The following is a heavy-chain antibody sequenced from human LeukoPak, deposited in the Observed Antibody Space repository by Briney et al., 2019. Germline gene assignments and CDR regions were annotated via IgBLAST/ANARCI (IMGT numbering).Heavy chain of an antibody. D-gene: IGHD3-22*01. Sequence: SETLSLTCTVSGGSISSSSYYWGWIRQPPGKGLEWIGSIYYSGSTYYNPSLKSRVTISVDTSKNQFSLKLRSVTAADTAVYYCARSSVPYYYYNYSMDVWGNGTTVTVSS. V-gene: IGHV4-39*07. CDR1: GGSISSSSYY. J-gene: IGHJ6*03. CDR2: IYYSGST. CDR3: ARSSVPYYYYNYSMDV.